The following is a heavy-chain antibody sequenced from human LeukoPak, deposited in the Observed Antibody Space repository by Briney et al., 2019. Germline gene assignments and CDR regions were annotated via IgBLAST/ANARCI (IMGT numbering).Heavy chain of an antibody. J-gene: IGHJ4*02. V-gene: IGHV3-23*01. CDR3: AKDPDIVATGIDY. Sequence: GGSLRLSCAASGFTFSNYAMSWVRQAPGKGLEWVSTISGNAGGTYYADSVKGRFTISRDNSKNTLYLQMNSLRAEDTAVYYCAKDPDIVATGIDYWGQGTLVTVSS. D-gene: IGHD5-12*01. CDR1: GFTFSNYA. CDR2: ISGNAGGT.